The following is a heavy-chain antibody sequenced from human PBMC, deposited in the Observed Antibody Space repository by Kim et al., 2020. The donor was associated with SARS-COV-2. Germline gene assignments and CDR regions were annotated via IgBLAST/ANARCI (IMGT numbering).Heavy chain of an antibody. D-gene: IGHD6-13*01. Sequence: GGSLRLSCAASGFTFSSYAMSWVRQAPGKGLEWVSAISGSGGSTYYADSVKGRFTISRNNSKNTLYLQMNSLRAEDTAVYYCAKGRGGQQLVRLAYWGQGTLVTVSS. CDR3: AKGRGGQQLVRLAY. V-gene: IGHV3-23*01. CDR1: GFTFSSYA. CDR2: ISGSGGST. J-gene: IGHJ4*02.